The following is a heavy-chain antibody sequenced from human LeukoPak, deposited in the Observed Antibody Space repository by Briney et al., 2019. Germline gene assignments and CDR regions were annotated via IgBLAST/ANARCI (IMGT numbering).Heavy chain of an antibody. J-gene: IGHJ4*02. CDR2: MNQDGNEK. Sequence: GGSLRLSCAASGFIFSDFWMTWVRQAPGKGLEWVANMNQDGNEKRYVDSVKGRFTISRDNAKNLLFLQMNSLRAEDTAVYYCARDEELELLDYWGQGTLVTVSS. D-gene: IGHD1-26*01. CDR1: GFIFSDFW. CDR3: ARDEELELLDY. V-gene: IGHV3-7*01.